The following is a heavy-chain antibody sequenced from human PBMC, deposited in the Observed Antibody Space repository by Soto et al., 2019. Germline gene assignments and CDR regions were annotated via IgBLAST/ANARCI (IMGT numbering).Heavy chain of an antibody. CDR2: SIPIFGTA. Sequence: QVQLVQSGAEVKKPGSSVKVSCKASGGTFTSYAVSWVRQAPGQGLEWMGVSIPIFGTANYARKFQGRVTITADKSTSTAYMELSSLRSEDTAMYYCAKLVGPAARRSSMDVWGQGTTVTVSS. D-gene: IGHD2-2*01. V-gene: IGHV1-69*06. CDR1: GGTFTSYA. J-gene: IGHJ6*02. CDR3: AKLVGPAARRSSMDV.